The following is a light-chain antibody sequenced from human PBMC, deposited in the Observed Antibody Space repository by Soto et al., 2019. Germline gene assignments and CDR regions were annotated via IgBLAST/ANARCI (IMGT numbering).Light chain of an antibody. Sequence: EIVFTQSPRTLSLSPGSRSTLSGKGSQSLRSTSLAWYQQKPGQAHRLLISGASTRAADIPDRFSGSGSGTDFTLTIGRLEPEDLAVYYCQQYDSSPRTFGQGTTVDIK. CDR1: QSLRSTS. V-gene: IGKV3-20*01. CDR3: QQYDSSPRT. J-gene: IGKJ1*01. CDR2: GAS.